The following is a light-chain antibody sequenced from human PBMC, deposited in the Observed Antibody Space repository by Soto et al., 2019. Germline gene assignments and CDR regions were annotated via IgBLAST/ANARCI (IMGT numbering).Light chain of an antibody. V-gene: IGKV3-15*01. J-gene: IGKJ5*01. CDR2: GAS. Sequence: EIVMTQSAATLSVSPGDRATLSYRASQSVSSNLAWYQQKPGQAPRLLIYGASTRATGIPARFSGSGSGTEFTLTISSLQSEDFAVYYCQQYNNWPPNFGQGTRLEIK. CDR1: QSVSSN. CDR3: QQYNNWPPN.